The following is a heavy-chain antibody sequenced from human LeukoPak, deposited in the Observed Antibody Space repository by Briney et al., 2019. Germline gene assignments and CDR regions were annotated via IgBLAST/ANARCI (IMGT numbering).Heavy chain of an antibody. CDR2: ISYDGSNK. CDR1: GFTFSSYG. Sequence: PGRSLRLSCAASGFTFSSYGMHWVRQAPGKGLEWVAVISYDGSNKYYADSVKGRFTISRDNSKNTLYLQMNSLRAEDTAVYYCAKDLFRRDGYNRGGYFDYWGQGTLVTVSS. J-gene: IGHJ4*02. V-gene: IGHV3-30*18. D-gene: IGHD5-24*01. CDR3: AKDLFRRDGYNRGGYFDY.